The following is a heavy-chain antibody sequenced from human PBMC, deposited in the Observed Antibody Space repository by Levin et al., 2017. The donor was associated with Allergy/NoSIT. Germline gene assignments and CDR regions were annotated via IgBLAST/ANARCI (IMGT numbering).Heavy chain of an antibody. CDR1: GGSFSGYY. CDR2: INHSGST. J-gene: IGHJ5*02. D-gene: IGHD6-6*01. V-gene: IGHV4-34*01. CDR3: ARGPPYSSSSGWFDP. Sequence: PSETLSLTCAVYGGSFSGYYWSWIRQPPGKGLEWIGEINHSGSTNYNPSLKSRVTISVDTSKNQFSLKLSSVTAADTAVYYCARGPPYSSSSGWFDPWAREPWSPSPQ.